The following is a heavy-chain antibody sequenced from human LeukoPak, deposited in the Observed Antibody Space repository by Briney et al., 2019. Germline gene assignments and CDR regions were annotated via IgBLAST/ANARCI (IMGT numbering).Heavy chain of an antibody. D-gene: IGHD2-15*01. CDR3: ARELGYCSGGSCYGDY. CDR2: ISSSSSYI. V-gene: IGHV3-21*01. Sequence: GGSLRLSCAASGFTFSSYSMNWVRQAPGKGLEWVSSISSSSSYIYYADSVKGRFTISRDNAKKSLYLQMNSLRAEDTAVYYCARELGYCSGGSCYGDYWGQGTLVTVSS. CDR1: GFTFSSYS. J-gene: IGHJ4*02.